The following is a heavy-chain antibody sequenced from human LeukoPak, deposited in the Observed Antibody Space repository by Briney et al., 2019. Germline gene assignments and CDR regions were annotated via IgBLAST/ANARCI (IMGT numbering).Heavy chain of an antibody. CDR2: INPNSGGT. Sequence: ASVKVSCKASGYTFTGYYMHWVRQAPGQGLEWMGWINPNSGGTNYAQKFQGRVTMTRDTSISTAYMELSRLRSDDTAVYYCARVGGSSSWYDAFDIWGQGTMVTVSS. CDR1: GYTFTGYY. D-gene: IGHD6-13*01. CDR3: ARVGGSSSWYDAFDI. V-gene: IGHV1-2*02. J-gene: IGHJ3*02.